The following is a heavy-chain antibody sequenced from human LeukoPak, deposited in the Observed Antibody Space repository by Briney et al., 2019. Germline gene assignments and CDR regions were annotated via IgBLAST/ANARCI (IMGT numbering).Heavy chain of an antibody. D-gene: IGHD3-22*01. CDR1: GCSFSSYA. Sequence: GASLRLSCAASGCSFSSYAMSWVRQAPGKGLEWVSAISGSGGSTCYADSVKGRFTISRDNSKNTLYLQMNSLRAEDTTVYYCANEAYYYDSSGYYYFDYWGQGTLVTVSS. CDR3: ANEAYYYDSSGYYYFDY. V-gene: IGHV3-23*01. J-gene: IGHJ4*02. CDR2: ISGSGGST.